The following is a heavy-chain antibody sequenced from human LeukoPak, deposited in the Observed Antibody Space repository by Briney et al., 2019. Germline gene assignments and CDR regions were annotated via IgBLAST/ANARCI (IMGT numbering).Heavy chain of an antibody. Sequence: GGSLGLSCAASGFTFSSYGMHWVRQAPGKGLEWVAVIWYDGSNKYYADSVKGRFTISRDNSKNTLYLQMNSLRAEDTAVYYCARVSSGKQWLAYYYYYGMDVWGQGTTVTVSS. J-gene: IGHJ6*02. D-gene: IGHD6-19*01. CDR2: IWYDGSNK. V-gene: IGHV3-33*01. CDR1: GFTFSSYG. CDR3: ARVSSGKQWLAYYYYYGMDV.